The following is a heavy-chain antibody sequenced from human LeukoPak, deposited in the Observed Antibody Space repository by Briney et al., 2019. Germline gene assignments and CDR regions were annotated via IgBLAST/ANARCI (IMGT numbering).Heavy chain of an antibody. CDR2: INHSGST. V-gene: IGHV4-34*01. J-gene: IGHJ4*02. D-gene: IGHD6-13*01. Sequence: SETLSLTCAVYGGSFSGYYWSWIRQSPGKGLEWIGEINHSGSTNYNPSLKSRVTISVDTSKNQFSLKLSSVTAADTAVYYCASTIAAAGTEVYWGQGTLVTVSS. CDR1: GGSFSGYY. CDR3: ASTIAAAGTEVY.